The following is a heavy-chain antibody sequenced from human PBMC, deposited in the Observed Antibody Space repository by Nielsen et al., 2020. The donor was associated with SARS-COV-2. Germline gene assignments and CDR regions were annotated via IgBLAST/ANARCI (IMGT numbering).Heavy chain of an antibody. Sequence: GGSLRLSCAASGFTFSSYSMNWVRQAPGKGLEWVSYITSSGSTIYYADSVKGRFSISRDNAKNSLFLQMNSLRAEDTAVYYCARGLGEVADYWGQGALVTVSS. CDR1: GFTFSSYS. V-gene: IGHV3-48*04. J-gene: IGHJ4*02. CDR3: ARGLGEVADY. CDR2: ITSSGSTI. D-gene: IGHD3-10*01.